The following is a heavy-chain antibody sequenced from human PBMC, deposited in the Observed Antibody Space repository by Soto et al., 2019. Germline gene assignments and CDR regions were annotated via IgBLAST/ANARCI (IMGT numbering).Heavy chain of an antibody. D-gene: IGHD1-26*01. CDR3: ITSGGGH. Sequence: EVQLVESGGGLVEPGGPFRPPVPAPGSTSLFPWWGGVAQPPGKGREYVGRIATKTVGGSTDYTAPVKGRFTVSRDDSKNALYLQLQSLKTEDTAVYFCITSGGGHWGQGALVTVSS. J-gene: IGHJ4*02. CDR1: GSTSLFPW. V-gene: IGHV3-15*04. CDR2: IATKTVGGST.